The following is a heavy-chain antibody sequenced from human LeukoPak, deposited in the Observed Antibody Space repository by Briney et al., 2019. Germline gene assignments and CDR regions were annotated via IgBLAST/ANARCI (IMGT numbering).Heavy chain of an antibody. CDR1: GYTFTDYY. J-gene: IGHJ4*02. V-gene: IGHV1-69-2*01. Sequence: GASVKVSCKVSGYTFTDYYMHWVQQAPGKGLEWMGLVDPEDGETIYAEKFQGRVTITADTSTDTAYMELSSLRSEDTAVYYCASLLYSSSSGFDHWGQGTLVTVSS. CDR2: VDPEDGET. D-gene: IGHD6-6*01. CDR3: ASLLYSSSSGFDH.